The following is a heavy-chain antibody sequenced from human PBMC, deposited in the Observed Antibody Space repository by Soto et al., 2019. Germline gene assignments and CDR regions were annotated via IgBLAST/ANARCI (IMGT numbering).Heavy chain of an antibody. CDR3: ARNKVVVAATDAFDI. D-gene: IGHD2-15*01. J-gene: IGHJ3*02. V-gene: IGHV1-69*13. Sequence: SVKVSCKASGCTFSSYAISWVRQAPGQGLEWMGGIIPIFGTANYAQKFQGRVTITAGESTSTAYMELSSLRSEDTAVYYCARNKVVVAATDAFDIWGQGTMVTVSS. CDR1: GCTFSSYA. CDR2: IIPIFGTA.